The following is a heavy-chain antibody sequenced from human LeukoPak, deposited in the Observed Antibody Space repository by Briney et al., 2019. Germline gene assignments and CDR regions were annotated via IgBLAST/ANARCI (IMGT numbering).Heavy chain of an antibody. J-gene: IGHJ4*02. Sequence: ASVKVSCKASGFTFTGSSVNWVRQAPGQGLEWMGWINPNNGATNYAQKFQGRVTMTRDTSISTAYMELSRLKSDDTAVYYCARDYYGLIDYWGQGAPVTVSS. CDR2: INPNNGAT. V-gene: IGHV1-2*02. CDR3: ARDYYGLIDY. D-gene: IGHD3-10*01. CDR1: GFTFTGSS.